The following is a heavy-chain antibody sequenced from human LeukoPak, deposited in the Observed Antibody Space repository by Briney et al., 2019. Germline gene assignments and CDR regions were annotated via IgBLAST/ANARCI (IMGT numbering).Heavy chain of an antibody. J-gene: IGHJ4*02. V-gene: IGHV3-23*01. CDR2: ISGSGGST. CDR3: ATGGSWYYFDY. D-gene: IGHD6-13*01. Sequence: QSGGSLRLSCAASGFTFSSYAMSWVRQAPGKGLEWVSAISGSGGSTYYADSVKGRFTISRDNSKNALYLQMNSLRAEDTVVYYCATGGSWYYFDYWGQGTLVTVSS. CDR1: GFTFSSYA.